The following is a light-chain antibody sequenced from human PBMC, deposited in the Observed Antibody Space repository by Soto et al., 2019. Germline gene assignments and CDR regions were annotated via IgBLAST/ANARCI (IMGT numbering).Light chain of an antibody. CDR3: QQVNSYPIT. CDR1: QGISSY. V-gene: IGKV1-9*01. J-gene: IGKJ5*01. CDR2: AAS. Sequence: GDRVTITCRASQGISSYLAWYQQKPGKAPKLLIYAASTLQSGVPSRFSGSGSGTEFTLTISSLQSEDFATYYCQQVNSYPITFGQGTRLEIK.